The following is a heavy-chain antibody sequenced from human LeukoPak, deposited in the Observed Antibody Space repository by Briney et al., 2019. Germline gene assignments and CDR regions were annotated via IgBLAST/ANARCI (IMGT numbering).Heavy chain of an antibody. J-gene: IGHJ4*02. Sequence: PGGSLRLSCAASGFTFSSYGMHWVRQAPGKGLEWVANIKQDGSEKYYVDSVKGRFTISRDNAKNSLYLQMNSLRAEDTAVYYCARGKPYYPYYFDYWGQGTLVTVSS. CDR1: GFTFSSYG. CDR2: IKQDGSEK. V-gene: IGHV3-7*01. D-gene: IGHD3-10*01. CDR3: ARGKPYYPYYFDY.